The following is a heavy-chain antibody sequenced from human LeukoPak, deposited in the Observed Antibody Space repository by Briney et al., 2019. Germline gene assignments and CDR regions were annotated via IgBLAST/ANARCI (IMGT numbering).Heavy chain of an antibody. CDR1: GGPISTHY. CDR3: ARGATFRGTYYMDV. D-gene: IGHD3-10*01. Sequence: SSETLSLTCIVSGGPISTHYWSWSRQPPGKGLEWIGYNHYSGSTNYNPSLKSRVTISVDTSKNQFSLKLNSVTAADTAVYYCARGATFRGTYYMDVWGKGTTVTVSS. J-gene: IGHJ6*03. CDR2: NHYSGST. V-gene: IGHV4-59*11.